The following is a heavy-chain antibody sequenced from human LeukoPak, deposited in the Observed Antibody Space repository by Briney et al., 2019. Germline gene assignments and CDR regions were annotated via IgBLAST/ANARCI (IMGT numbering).Heavy chain of an antibody. J-gene: IGHJ5*02. CDR3: ARFQIAVAGNWFDP. CDR1: GGSISSYY. Sequence: SETLSLTCTVSGGSISSYYWSWIRQPPGKGLEWIGYIYYSGSTNYNPSLKSRVTISVDTSKNQFSLKLSSVTAADTAVYYCARFQIAVAGNWFDPWGQGTLVTVSS. D-gene: IGHD6-19*01. V-gene: IGHV4-59*01. CDR2: IYYSGST.